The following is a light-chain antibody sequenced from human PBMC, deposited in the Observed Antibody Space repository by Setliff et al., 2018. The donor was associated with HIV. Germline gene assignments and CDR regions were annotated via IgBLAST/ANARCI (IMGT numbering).Light chain of an antibody. V-gene: IGLV2-14*03. J-gene: IGLJ2*01. CDR3: SSYRSSNTRT. Sequence: QSVLTQPASVSGSPGQSITISCTGTSDDVGGYNYVSWYQQHPGKAPKLMIYDVSNRPSGVSNRFSGSKSGNTASLTISGLQAEDEADYYCSSYRSSNTRTFGGGTKVTVL. CDR2: DVS. CDR1: SDDVGGYNY.